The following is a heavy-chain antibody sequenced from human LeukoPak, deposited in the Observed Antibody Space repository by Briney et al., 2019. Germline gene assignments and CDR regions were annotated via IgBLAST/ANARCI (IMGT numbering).Heavy chain of an antibody. CDR3: ARGVVVLNTKLGGWEY. CDR2: IYYTGNT. D-gene: IGHD6-19*01. CDR1: GGSINTRTKY. Sequence: SETLSLTCAVSGGSINTRTKYWGWIRQPSGKTLEWLGTIYYTGNTYYNPSLKSRLTISIDTSRNQFSLRLTSVTAADTALYFCARGVVVLNTKLGGWEYWGPRTLVTVSS. J-gene: IGHJ4*02. V-gene: IGHV4-39*07.